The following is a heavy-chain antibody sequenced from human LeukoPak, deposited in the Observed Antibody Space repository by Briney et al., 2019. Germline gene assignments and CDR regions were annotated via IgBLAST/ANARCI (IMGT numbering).Heavy chain of an antibody. J-gene: IGHJ5*02. V-gene: IGHV4-34*01. CDR3: ARHGVVRGVIIKTRRNWFDP. D-gene: IGHD3-10*01. CDR1: GGSFSGYC. Sequence: SETLSLTCAVYGGSFSGYCWSWIRQPPGKGLEWIGEISHSGSTSYNPSLKSRVTISVDTSKNQFSLKLSSVTAADTAVYYWARHGVVRGVIIKTRRNWFDPWGQGTLVTVSS. CDR2: ISHSGST.